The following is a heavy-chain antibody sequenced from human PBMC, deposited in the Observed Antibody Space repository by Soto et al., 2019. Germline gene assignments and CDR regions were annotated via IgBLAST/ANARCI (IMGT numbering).Heavy chain of an antibody. J-gene: IGHJ4*02. Sequence: SVKVSCKASGGTFSSYTISWVRQAPGQGLEWMGRIIPILGIANYAQKFQGRVTITADKSTSTAYMELSSLRSEDTAVYYCATSAGYSSSRAYFDYWGQGTLVTVSS. CDR2: IIPILGIA. CDR1: GGTFSSYT. V-gene: IGHV1-69*02. D-gene: IGHD6-13*01. CDR3: ATSAGYSSSRAYFDY.